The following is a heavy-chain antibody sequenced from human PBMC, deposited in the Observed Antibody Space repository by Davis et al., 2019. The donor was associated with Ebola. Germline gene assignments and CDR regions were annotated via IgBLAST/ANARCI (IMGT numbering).Heavy chain of an antibody. CDR1: GVTFSSYG. CDR2: ISYDGSNK. J-gene: IGHJ6*02. D-gene: IGHD5-24*01. CDR3: AKDGSVEGYYYYYGMDV. V-gene: IGHV3-30*18. Sequence: GESLKISCAASGVTFSSYGMHWVRQAPGKGLEWVAVISYDGSNKYYADSVKGRFTISRDNSKNTLYLQMNSLRAEYTAVYYCAKDGSVEGYYYYYGMDVWGQGTTVTVSS.